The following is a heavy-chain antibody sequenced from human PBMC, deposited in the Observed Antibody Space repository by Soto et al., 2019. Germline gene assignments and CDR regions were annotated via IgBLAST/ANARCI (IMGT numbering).Heavy chain of an antibody. CDR1: GYTFTSYG. CDR3: ARGVAEDIVVVPAAISYQGDWFDP. Sequence: ASVKVSCKASGYTFTSYGISWVRQAPGQGLEWMGWISAYNGNTNYAQKLQGRVTMTTDTSTSTAYMELRSLRSDDTAVYYCARGVAEDIVVVPAAISYQGDWFDPWGQGTLVTVSS. D-gene: IGHD2-2*01. V-gene: IGHV1-18*01. CDR2: ISAYNGNT. J-gene: IGHJ5*02.